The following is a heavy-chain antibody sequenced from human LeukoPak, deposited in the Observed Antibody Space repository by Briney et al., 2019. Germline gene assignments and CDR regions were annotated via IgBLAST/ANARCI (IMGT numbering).Heavy chain of an antibody. CDR3: ARSIVGATLVFDY. CDR2: IYYSGST. J-gene: IGHJ4*02. V-gene: IGHV4-61*01. CDR1: GGSVSSGSYY. Sequence: PSETLSLTCTVSGGSVSSGSYYWSWIRQPPGQGLEWIGYIYYSGSTNYNPSLKSRVTISVDTSKNQFSLKLSSVTAADTAVYYCARSIVGATLVFDYWGQGTLVTVSS. D-gene: IGHD1-26*01.